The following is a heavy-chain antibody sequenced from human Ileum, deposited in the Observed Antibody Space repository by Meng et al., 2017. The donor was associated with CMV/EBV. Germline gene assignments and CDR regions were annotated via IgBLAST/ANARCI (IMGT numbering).Heavy chain of an antibody. D-gene: IGHD7-27*01. CDR1: GVSFSGSY. Sequence: SQTLSLTCVVHGVSFSGSYWSWIRQPPGKGLEWIGEISHSGITKYNPSLKSRVTISGDVSKNQFSLKLTSVTAADTAVYYCAKDSRVKLGMDYYFDYWGQGTLVTVSS. CDR3: AKDSRVKLGMDYYFDY. CDR2: ISHSGIT. V-gene: IGHV4-34*01. J-gene: IGHJ4*02.